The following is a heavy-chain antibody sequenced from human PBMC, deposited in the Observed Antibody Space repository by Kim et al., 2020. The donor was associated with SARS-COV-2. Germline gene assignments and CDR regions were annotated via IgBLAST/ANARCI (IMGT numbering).Heavy chain of an antibody. V-gene: IGHV1-2*02. D-gene: IGHD6-13*01. CDR2: IYPHTGTA. CDR3: VREIPGGIFDY. J-gene: IGHJ4*02. CDR1: GCTFISYY. Sequence: ASVKVSCKTSGCTFISYYIHWVRQAPGQGLEWMGVIYPHTGTANYAQEFQGRVTITRDPSTSTAYMELSSLTSDDTAVFYCVREIPGGIFDYLDQG.